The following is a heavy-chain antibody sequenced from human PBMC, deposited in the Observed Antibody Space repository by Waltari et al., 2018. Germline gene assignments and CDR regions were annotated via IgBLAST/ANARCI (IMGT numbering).Heavy chain of an antibody. CDR2: IYYSGTT. J-gene: IGHJ4*02. V-gene: IGHV4-39*01. CDR1: GASISGSRNY. D-gene: IGHD3-3*01. CDR3: ARQLRFVDWIPRYFDS. Sequence: QMELQESGPRLVKPSEPLSLTCNVSGASISGSRNYWSWLRQPPGKNLQWIGSIYYSGTTYYNPSLKGRFAISVDTSRNQFSLNVNSVTAADTGIYYCARQLRFVDWIPRYFDSWGRGTLATVSS.